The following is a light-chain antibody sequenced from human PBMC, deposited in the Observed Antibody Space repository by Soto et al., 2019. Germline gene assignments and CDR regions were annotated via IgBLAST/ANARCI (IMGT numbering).Light chain of an antibody. CDR1: QSVSNQ. CDR3: QQYYDWPIT. Sequence: IFFTQSPGTLSLSPGERAPLSCRASQSVSNQLAWYQQKPGQAPRLLIYDASRRVTGIPPRFSGSGSGTDFTLTLSSLEPEDFAVYYCQQYYDWPITFGQGTRLENK. V-gene: IGKV3-11*01. J-gene: IGKJ5*01. CDR2: DAS.